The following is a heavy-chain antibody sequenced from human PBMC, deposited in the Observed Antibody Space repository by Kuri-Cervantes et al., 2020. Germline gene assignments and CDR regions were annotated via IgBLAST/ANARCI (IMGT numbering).Heavy chain of an antibody. V-gene: IGHV3-7*01. CDR2: IKQDGSEK. CDR1: GFTFNSYW. CDR3: ARSVRYSSSRLYYYYYGMDV. J-gene: IGHJ6*02. D-gene: IGHD6-13*01. Sequence: GESLKISCAASGFTFNSYWMSWVRQAPGKGLEWVANIKQDGSEKYYVDSVKGRFTISRDNAKNSLYLQMNSLRAEDTAVYYCARSVRYSSSRLYYYYYGMDVWGQGTTVTVSS.